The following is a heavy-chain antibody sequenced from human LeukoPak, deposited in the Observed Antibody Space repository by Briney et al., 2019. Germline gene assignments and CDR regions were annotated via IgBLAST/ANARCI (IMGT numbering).Heavy chain of an antibody. D-gene: IGHD3-10*02. CDR2: INWNGIST. CDR3: AELGITMIGGV. Sequence: PGGSLRLSCAASGFRFDDYGMTWVRQAPGKGLEWVSGINWNGISTGYADSVKGRFTISRDNAKNSLYLQMNSLRAEDTAVYYCAELGITMIGGVWGKGTTVTISS. J-gene: IGHJ6*04. V-gene: IGHV3-20*04. CDR1: GFRFDDYG.